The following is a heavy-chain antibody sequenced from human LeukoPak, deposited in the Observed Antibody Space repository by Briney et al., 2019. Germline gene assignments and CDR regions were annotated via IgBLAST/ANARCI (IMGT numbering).Heavy chain of an antibody. Sequence: GASVKVSCKASGYTFTGHYMHWVRQAPGQGLEWMAWINPNSGGTNYAQKFQGGVTMTRDTSISTAYMELSRLTSDDTAVYYCARDRYRRTTNYDDSSGYTEVVDYWGQGTLVTVSS. CDR3: ARDRYRRTTNYDDSSGYTEVVDY. J-gene: IGHJ4*02. V-gene: IGHV1-2*02. CDR1: GYTFTGHY. CDR2: INPNSGGT. D-gene: IGHD3-22*01.